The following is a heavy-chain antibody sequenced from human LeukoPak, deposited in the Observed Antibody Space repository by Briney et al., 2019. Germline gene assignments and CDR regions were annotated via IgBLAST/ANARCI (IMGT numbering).Heavy chain of an antibody. D-gene: IGHD3-9*01. V-gene: IGHV1-46*01. CDR1: GYTFTGYY. J-gene: IGHJ4*02. CDR2: INPSGGST. Sequence: ASVKVSCKASGYTFTGYYMHWVRQAPGQGLEWMGIINPSGGSTSYAQKFQGRVTMTRDTSTSTVYMELSSLRSEDTAVYFCARGLGIPAYFDYWGQGTLVTVSS. CDR3: ARGLGIPAYFDY.